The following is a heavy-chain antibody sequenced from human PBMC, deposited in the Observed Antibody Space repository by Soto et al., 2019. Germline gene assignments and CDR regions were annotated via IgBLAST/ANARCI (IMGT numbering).Heavy chain of an antibody. D-gene: IGHD1-7*01. J-gene: IGHJ4*02. V-gene: IGHV1-18*04. CDR2: ISANSGDT. Sequence: ASVKVSCKASGYSFTSYGFNWVRQAPGQGLEWMGWISANSGDTNYAQNLQGRVTMTTDTSTSTVYMELRSLTSDDTAVYYCARAGASNWNYVSSSSWGQGTLVTSPQ. CDR3: ARAGASNWNYVSSSS. CDR1: GYSFTSYG.